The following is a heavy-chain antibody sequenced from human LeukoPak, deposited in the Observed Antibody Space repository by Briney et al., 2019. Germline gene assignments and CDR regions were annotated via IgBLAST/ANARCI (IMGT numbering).Heavy chain of an antibody. Sequence: GGSLSLFCASCGFTFSRYAVHWVSQAPGKGLECGTDISYDGSNKYYAEAVKGRFTLSGDNSKNTLYLQMNSLRAEDTAVYYCARDSLSSGWSYSSYGTDVCGQGTTLTAPS. CDR1: GFTFSRYA. CDR2: ISYDGSNK. CDR3: ARDSLSSGWSYSSYGTDV. J-gene: IGHJ6*02. D-gene: IGHD6-19*01. V-gene: IGHV3-30-3*01.